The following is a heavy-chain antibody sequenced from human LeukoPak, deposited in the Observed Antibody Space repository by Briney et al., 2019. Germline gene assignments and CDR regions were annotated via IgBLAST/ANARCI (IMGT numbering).Heavy chain of an antibody. CDR2: INHSGST. D-gene: IGHD5-12*01. Sequence: SETLSLTCAVYGGSFSGYYWSWIRQPPGKGLEWIGEINHSGSTNYNPSLKSRVAISVDTSKNQFSLKLSSVTAADTAVYYCASLDIVATIDYWGQGTLVTVSS. V-gene: IGHV4-34*01. CDR1: GGSFSGYY. CDR3: ASLDIVATIDY. J-gene: IGHJ4*02.